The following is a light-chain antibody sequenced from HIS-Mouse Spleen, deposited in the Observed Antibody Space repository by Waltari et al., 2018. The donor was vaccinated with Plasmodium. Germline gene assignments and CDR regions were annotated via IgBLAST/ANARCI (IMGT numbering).Light chain of an antibody. CDR2: EVS. CDR3: SSYTSSSNYV. Sequence: QSALTQPASVSGSPGQSITISCTGTSSDVGGYNSVSWYQQHPGKAPKLMIYEVSNRPSGVSNRFSGSKSGNTASLTISGLQAEDEADYYCSSYTSSSNYVFGTGTKVTVL. CDR1: SSDVGGYNS. J-gene: IGLJ1*01. V-gene: IGLV2-14*01.